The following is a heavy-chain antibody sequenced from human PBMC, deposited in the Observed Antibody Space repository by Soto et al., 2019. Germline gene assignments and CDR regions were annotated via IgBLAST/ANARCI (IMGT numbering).Heavy chain of an antibody. D-gene: IGHD2-8*01. Sequence: SQTLSLTCAISGDSVSSSSVAWNWIRQSPLRGLEWLGRTYYRSKWYYDYAVSVKSRITINPDTSNNQLSLQLNSVTPDDTAVYYCARLIGNSWLDSWGQGTLVTVSS. CDR2: TYYRSKWYY. V-gene: IGHV6-1*01. J-gene: IGHJ5*01. CDR1: GDSVSSSSVA. CDR3: ARLIGNSWLDS.